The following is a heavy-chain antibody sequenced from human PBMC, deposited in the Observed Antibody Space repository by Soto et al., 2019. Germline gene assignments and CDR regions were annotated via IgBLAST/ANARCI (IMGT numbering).Heavy chain of an antibody. Sequence: EVQLLESGGGLVQPGGSLRLSCAASGFTFSSYAMSWVRQAPGKGLEWVSVISGSGGSTYYADSVKGRFTISRDNSKNTLYLQMNSLRAEDTAVYYCAKGDYGDYDAFDIWGQGTMVTVSS. CDR1: GFTFSSYA. CDR2: ISGSGGST. CDR3: AKGDYGDYDAFDI. V-gene: IGHV3-23*01. D-gene: IGHD4-17*01. J-gene: IGHJ3*02.